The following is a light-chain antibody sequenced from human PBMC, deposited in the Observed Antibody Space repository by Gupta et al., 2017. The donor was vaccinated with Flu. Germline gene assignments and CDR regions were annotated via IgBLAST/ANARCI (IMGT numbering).Light chain of an antibody. CDR1: SSDVGNYNL. V-gene: IGLV2-23*02. J-gene: IGLJ3*02. CDR3: CSYASSSTLV. CDR2: EVS. Sequence: QSALTQPASVSGSPGQSITISCTGTSSDVGNYNLVSWYQQHPGKAPKVMIYEVSQRPSGVSNRFSGSKSGNTASLTISGLQAEDEADYYCCSYASSSTLVFGGGTKLTVL.